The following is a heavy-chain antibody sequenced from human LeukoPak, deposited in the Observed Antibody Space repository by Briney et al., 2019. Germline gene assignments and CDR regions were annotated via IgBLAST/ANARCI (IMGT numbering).Heavy chain of an antibody. CDR1: GYTFTRYD. Sequence: GASVKVSCKASGYTFTRYDINWDRQATGQWLELMGWMSPNSDNTGYAQKFQGRVTFTRDTSISTAYMELRSLTSEDTAVYYCARDYGGSSGWFDPWGQGTLVTVSS. CDR3: ARDYGGSSGWFDP. CDR2: MSPNSDNT. V-gene: IGHV1-8*01. J-gene: IGHJ5*02. D-gene: IGHD4-23*01.